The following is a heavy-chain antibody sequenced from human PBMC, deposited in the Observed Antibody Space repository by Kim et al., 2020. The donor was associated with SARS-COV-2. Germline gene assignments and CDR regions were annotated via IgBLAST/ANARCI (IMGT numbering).Heavy chain of an antibody. CDR3: ARQDITGTTGAFDI. V-gene: IGHV3-13*01. CDR1: GFTFSTYD. D-gene: IGHD1-7*01. CDR2: IDTAGGT. J-gene: IGHJ3*02. Sequence: GGSLRLSCAASGFTFSTYDMHWVRQTTGKGLEWISAIDTAGGTYYPGSVKGRFTISRENARNSFYLQMNSLRAGDTAVYYCARQDITGTTGAFDIWGQGTMVTVSS.